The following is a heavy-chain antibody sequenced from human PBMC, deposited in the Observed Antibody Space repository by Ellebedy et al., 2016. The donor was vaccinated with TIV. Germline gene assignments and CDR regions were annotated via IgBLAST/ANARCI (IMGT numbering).Heavy chain of an antibody. CDR2: VCRDGSCA. Sequence: PGGSLRLSCAASGFTFSRYWMHWVRQAPGKGLVWVSRVCRDGSCAAYADSVKGRFTIFRDNAKNILYLQMTSLSVEDTAVYFCARDGDGYNLDYWGKGTLVTVSS. CDR3: ARDGDGYNLDY. J-gene: IGHJ4*02. CDR1: GFTFSRYW. D-gene: IGHD5-24*01. V-gene: IGHV3-74*01.